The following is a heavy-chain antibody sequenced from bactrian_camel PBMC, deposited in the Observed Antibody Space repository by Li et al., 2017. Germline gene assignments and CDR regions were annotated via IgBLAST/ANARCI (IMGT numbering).Heavy chain of an antibody. CDR2: IDTDGADT. V-gene: IGHV3S31*01. D-gene: IGHD3*01. CDR1: GLVYPFWS. J-gene: IGHJ6*01. Sequence: VQLVESGGGSVQAGGSLTLSCAASGLVYPFWSMAWFRQAPGKEREGVAAIDTDGADTYTDPVKGRFTISRDNAKNTLYLQMNSLEPEDTAMYFCAADKTSDWYSCFLRGVDFWGQGTQVTVS. CDR3: AADKTSDWYSCFLRGVDF.